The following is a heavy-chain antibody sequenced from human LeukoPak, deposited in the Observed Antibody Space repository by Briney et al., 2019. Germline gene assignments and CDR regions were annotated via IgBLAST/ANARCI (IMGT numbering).Heavy chain of an antibody. CDR2: ISSSSSYI. D-gene: IGHD1-26*01. CDR3: ARDRPAGWELFDY. Sequence: GGPLKLSGAPSGFTFSSFSMNWVRQAPGKGLDWVSSISSSSSYIYYADSVKGRFTISRDNAKNSLYLQMNSLRAEDTAVYYCARDRPAGWELFDYWGQGTLVTVSS. J-gene: IGHJ4*02. CDR1: GFTFSSFS. V-gene: IGHV3-21*01.